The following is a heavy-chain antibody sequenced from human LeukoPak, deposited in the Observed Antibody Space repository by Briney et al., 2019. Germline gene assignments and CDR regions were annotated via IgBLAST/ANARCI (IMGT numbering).Heavy chain of an antibody. J-gene: IGHJ4*02. D-gene: IGHD3-10*01. V-gene: IGHV1-69*05. Sequence: GASVKVSCKASGGTFSSYAISWVRQAPGQGLEWMGGIIPIFGTANYAQKFQGRVTTTTDESTSTAYMELSSLRSEDTAVYYCASGSYSYYFDYWGQGTLVTVSS. CDR1: GGTFSSYA. CDR3: ASGSYSYYFDY. CDR2: IIPIFGTA.